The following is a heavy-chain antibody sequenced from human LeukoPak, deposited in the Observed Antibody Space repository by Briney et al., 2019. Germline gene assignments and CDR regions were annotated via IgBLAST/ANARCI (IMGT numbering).Heavy chain of an antibody. CDR2: IYPGDPDT. Sequence: GESLKISCKGSGYSFTSYWIGWVRQMPGKGVEWIGIIYPGDPDTKYSPSFQGQVTISADESISTAYLQWGNLKASDTAMYYCARSSDSSGYYDYFDFWGQGTLLTVSS. CDR3: ARSSDSSGYYDYFDF. CDR1: GYSFTSYW. V-gene: IGHV5-51*01. J-gene: IGHJ4*02. D-gene: IGHD3-22*01.